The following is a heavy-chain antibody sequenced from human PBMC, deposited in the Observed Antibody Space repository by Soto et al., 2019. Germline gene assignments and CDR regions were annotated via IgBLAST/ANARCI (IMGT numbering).Heavy chain of an antibody. Sequence: QLQLQESGSGLVKPSQTLSLTCAVSGGSISSGDYSWSWIRQPPGKGLEWIGYIYHSGSTYYNTSLKSRVTISVDRSQNPFSLKLSSVTAADTAVYYCAGSGYYQTYFDYWGQGTLVTVSS. V-gene: IGHV4-30-2*01. D-gene: IGHD3-22*01. J-gene: IGHJ4*02. CDR3: AGSGYYQTYFDY. CDR2: IYHSGST. CDR1: GGSISSGDYS.